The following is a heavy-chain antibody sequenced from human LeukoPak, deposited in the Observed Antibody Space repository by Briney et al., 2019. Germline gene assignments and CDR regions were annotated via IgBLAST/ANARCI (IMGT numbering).Heavy chain of an antibody. CDR1: GDSVSSNSAA. CDR2: TYYRSKWYS. D-gene: IGHD3-10*01. Sequence: SQTLSLTCAISGDSVSSNSAAWNWIRQSPSRGLEWLGRTYYRSKWYSYYAPSVKSRITINPDTSKDQFSLQLKSVTPEDTAVYYCARMVGLVSDYWGQGTLVTVSS. CDR3: ARMVGLVSDY. J-gene: IGHJ4*02. V-gene: IGHV6-1*01.